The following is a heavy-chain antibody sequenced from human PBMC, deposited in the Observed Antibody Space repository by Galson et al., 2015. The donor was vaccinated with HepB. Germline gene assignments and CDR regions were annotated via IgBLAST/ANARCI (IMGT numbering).Heavy chain of an antibody. D-gene: IGHD6-19*01. V-gene: IGHV3-64D*06. CDR3: VKRGPIVVAGPYYSDNMDV. J-gene: IGHJ6*02. CDR2: ITRSGGGT. Sequence: SLRLSCAASGFTLSTYGMHWVRQAPGKGLEYVSAITRSGGGTYYADSVKGRFTISRDDSKNTLYLQMSSLRAEDTAVYYCVKRGPIVVAGPYYSDNMDVWGQGTTVTVSS. CDR1: GFTLSTYG.